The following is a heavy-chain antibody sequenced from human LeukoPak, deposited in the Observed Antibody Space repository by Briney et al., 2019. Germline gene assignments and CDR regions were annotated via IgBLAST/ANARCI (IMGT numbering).Heavy chain of an antibody. J-gene: IGHJ3*02. D-gene: IGHD3-3*01. Sequence: GGSLRLSCAASGFTFTIFGLNWVRQAPGEGPEWVSYIDARSGITYYADSVQGRFTISRDNAKESVFLQMNNLRADDTAVYYCARTYDFGRGPPGDAFDNWGPGTLVIVSS. V-gene: IGHV3-48*01. CDR1: GFTFTIFG. CDR2: IDARSGIT. CDR3: ARTYDFGRGPPGDAFDN.